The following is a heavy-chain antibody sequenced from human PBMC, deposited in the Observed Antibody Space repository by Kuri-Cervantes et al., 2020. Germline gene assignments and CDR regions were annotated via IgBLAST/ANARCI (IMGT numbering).Heavy chain of an antibody. CDR1: GYTFTSYY. V-gene: IGHV1-69*06. D-gene: IGHD7-27*01. J-gene: IGHJ3*02. CDR3: ASQLGILGSAFDI. CDR2: IIPFFGTP. Sequence: SVKVSCKASGYTFTSYYMHWVRQAPGQGLEWMGGIIPFFGTPKYVEKFKGRVTITADKSTSTAYMELSSLRSEDTAVYYCASQLGILGSAFDIWGQGTMVTVSS.